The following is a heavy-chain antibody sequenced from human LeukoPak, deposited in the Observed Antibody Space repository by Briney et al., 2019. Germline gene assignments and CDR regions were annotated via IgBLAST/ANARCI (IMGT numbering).Heavy chain of an antibody. J-gene: IGHJ6*03. V-gene: IGHV1-46*01. CDR2: INPSGGST. CDR1: GYTFTSYY. Sequence: ASVKVSCKASGYTFTSYYMHWVRQAPGQGLEWMGIINPSGGSTSYAQKFQGRVTMTRDMSTSTVYMELSSLRSEDTAVYYCARARTIQLRDYYYMDVRGKGTTVTVSS. D-gene: IGHD5-18*01. CDR3: ARARTIQLRDYYYMDV.